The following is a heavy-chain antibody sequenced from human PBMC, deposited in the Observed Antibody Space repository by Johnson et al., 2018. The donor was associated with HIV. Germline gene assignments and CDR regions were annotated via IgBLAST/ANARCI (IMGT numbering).Heavy chain of an antibody. V-gene: IGHV3-30-3*01. CDR2: ISYDGSNK. CDR3: ADSSPFYAFEI. CDR1: GFTFSSYA. D-gene: IGHD6-13*01. J-gene: IGHJ3*02. Sequence: QVQLVESGGGLIQPGRSLRLSCAASGFTFSSYAMHWVRQAPGKGLEWVAVISYDGSNKYYADSVKGRFTISRDNSKNTLYLQMNSLRAEDTAVYYCADSSPFYAFEIWGQGTMVTVSS.